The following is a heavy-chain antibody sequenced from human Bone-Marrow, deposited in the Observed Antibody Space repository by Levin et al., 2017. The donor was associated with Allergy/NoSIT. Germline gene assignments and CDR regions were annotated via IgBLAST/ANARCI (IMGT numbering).Heavy chain of an antibody. J-gene: IGHJ4*02. D-gene: IGHD3-3*01. CDR3: AKDLGSDGYYHYFDY. V-gene: IGHV3-23*01. CDR2: IGASGYNT. Sequence: GESLKISCQASGFTFSKFAMSWVRQAPGKGLEWVSSIGASGYNTYNADSVKGRFTSSRDTSQNTLYLQMNSLRVEDTAVYYFAKDLGSDGYYHYFDYWGQGALVSVSS. CDR1: GFTFSKFA.